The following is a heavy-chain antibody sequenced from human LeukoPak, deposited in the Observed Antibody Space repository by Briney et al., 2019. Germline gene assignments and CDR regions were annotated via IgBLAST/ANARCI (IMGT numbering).Heavy chain of an antibody. CDR2: ISGSGGST. J-gene: IGHJ4*02. V-gene: IGHV3-23*01. CDR3: AKDYCSGGSCPPDY. Sequence: GGSLRLSCAASGLTFSSYAMSWVRQAPGKGLEWVSAISGSGGSTYYADSVKGRFTISRDNSKNTLYLQMNSLRAEDTAVYYCAKDYCSGGSCPPDYWGQGTLVTVSS. CDR1: GLTFSSYA. D-gene: IGHD2-15*01.